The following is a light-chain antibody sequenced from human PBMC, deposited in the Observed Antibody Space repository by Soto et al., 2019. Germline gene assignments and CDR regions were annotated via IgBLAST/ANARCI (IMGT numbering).Light chain of an antibody. CDR3: QLQDT. CDR2: GSS. CDR1: QSVNTN. V-gene: IGKV3-15*01. J-gene: IGKJ4*01. Sequence: IVMTQSPATLSVSPGERATLSCRASQSVNTNLAWYQQKPGQAPRLLIYGSSTRATGIPARFSAGGSGTDFTLTISSLQPEDFAVYSCQLQDTFGGGTKVDIK.